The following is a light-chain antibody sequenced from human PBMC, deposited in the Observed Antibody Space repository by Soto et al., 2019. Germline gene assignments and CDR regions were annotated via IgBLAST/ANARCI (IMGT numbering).Light chain of an antibody. CDR1: QRVSSH. CDR3: HQYNNWPWT. J-gene: IGKJ1*01. Sequence: ETVMTQSPVTLSVSPGDTATLSCRASQRVSSHLAWYQQKAGQAPRLLIYAASSSATGIPVRFSGSGSETEFTLTTRGLQSEDSALYFCHQYNNWPWTFGQGTNVEIK. CDR2: AAS. V-gene: IGKV3-15*01.